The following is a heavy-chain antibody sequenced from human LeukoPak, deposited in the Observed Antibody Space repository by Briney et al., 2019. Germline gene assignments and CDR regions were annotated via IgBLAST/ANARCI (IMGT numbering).Heavy chain of an antibody. CDR3: ARHLDDSSGYYYRTMYYFDY. J-gene: IGHJ4*02. D-gene: IGHD3-22*01. Sequence: GESLKISCKGSGYSFTNYWIGWVRQMPGKGLEWMGFVSPGDSDTRYSPSFQGQVTISADKSISTAYLQWSSLEASDTAMYYCARHLDDSSGYYYRTMYYFDYWGQGTLVTVSS. CDR2: VSPGDSDT. V-gene: IGHV5-51*01. CDR1: GYSFTNYW.